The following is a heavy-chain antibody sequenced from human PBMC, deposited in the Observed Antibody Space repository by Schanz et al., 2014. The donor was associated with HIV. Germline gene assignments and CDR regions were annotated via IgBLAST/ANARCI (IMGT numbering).Heavy chain of an antibody. CDR1: GYTFTSYY. J-gene: IGHJ4*02. V-gene: IGHV1-46*01. Sequence: QVQLVQSGAEVKKPGASVKVSCKASGYTFTSYYMHWVRRAPGQGLEWMGIINPSGGATSYAQKFQGRVTMTRDTSISTAYMELSRLTSDDTAVYYCGRAPFRSGWYGVEYWGQGTLVAVSS. D-gene: IGHD6-19*01. CDR2: INPSGGAT. CDR3: GRAPFRSGWYGVEY.